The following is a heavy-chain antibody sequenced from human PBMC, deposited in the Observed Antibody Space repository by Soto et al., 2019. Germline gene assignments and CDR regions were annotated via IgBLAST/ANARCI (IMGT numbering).Heavy chain of an antibody. D-gene: IGHD5-12*01. CDR2: IYSGGST. V-gene: IGHV3-53*01. CDR1: GFTVSSNY. CDR3: ARLESGDGYIPFDY. J-gene: IGHJ4*02. Sequence: EVQLVESGGGLIQPGGSLRLSCAASGFTVSSNYMSWVRQAPGKGLEGVSVIYSGGSTYYADSVKGRFTISRDNSKNTLYLQMNSLRAEDTAVYYCARLESGDGYIPFDYWGQGTLVTVSS.